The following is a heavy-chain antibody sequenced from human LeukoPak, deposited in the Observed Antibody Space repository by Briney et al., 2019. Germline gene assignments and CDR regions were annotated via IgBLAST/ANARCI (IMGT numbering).Heavy chain of an antibody. CDR3: ARGFSPSLLWFGETEGHDAFDI. J-gene: IGHJ3*02. D-gene: IGHD3-10*01. V-gene: IGHV1-2*02. CDR1: GYTFTGYY. Sequence: ASVKVSCKASGYTFTGYYMHWVRQAPGQGLEWMGWINPNSGGTNYTQKFQGRVTMTRDTSISTAYMELSRLRSDDTAVYYCARGFSPSLLWFGETEGHDAFDIWGQGTMVTVSS. CDR2: INPNSGGT.